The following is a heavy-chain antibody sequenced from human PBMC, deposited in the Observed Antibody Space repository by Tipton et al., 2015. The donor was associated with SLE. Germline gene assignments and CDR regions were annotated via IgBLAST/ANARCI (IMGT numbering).Heavy chain of an antibody. CDR3: ARDGRVVTGRGGAFDI. CDR1: TFVFSNYG. D-gene: IGHD3-16*01. Sequence: SQRLSCVASTFVFSNYGMHWVRQAPGKGPEWVAVIWHDGSNKYYRDSVKGRFTIFRDNSRSTLYLQMNNLTVEDTAVYYCARDGRVVTGRGGAFDIWGRGTTVTVSS. CDR2: IWHDGSNK. J-gene: IGHJ3*02. V-gene: IGHV3-33*01.